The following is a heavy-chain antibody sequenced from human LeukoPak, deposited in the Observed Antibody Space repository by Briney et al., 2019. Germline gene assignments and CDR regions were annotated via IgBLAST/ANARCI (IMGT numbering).Heavy chain of an antibody. V-gene: IGHV3-23*01. D-gene: IGHD3-22*01. J-gene: IGHJ5*01. CDR3: AKDRPNYYGTNGHYYRRDGDS. CDR1: GFTFNIYA. CDR2: TRSSGEAT. Sequence: GGSLRLSCAASGFTFNIYAMSWVRQTTGKGLEWVSSTRSSGEATYYADSVKGRFTISRDNSRNTLHLQMNSLRAEDTAVYYCAKDRPNYYGTNGHYYRRDGDSWGQGTLVTVSS.